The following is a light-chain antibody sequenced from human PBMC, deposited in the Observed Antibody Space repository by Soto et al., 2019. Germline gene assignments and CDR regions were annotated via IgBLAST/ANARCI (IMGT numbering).Light chain of an antibody. CDR3: SSYAGRNNVV. Sequence: QSALTQPPSASGSPGQSVTISRTGTSSDIGTYKYVYWYQHHPGKAPQLMIYEVSKRPSGVPDRFSGAKSGNTASLTGSGLLTEEEADYYCSSYAGRNNVVFGGGTKLTVL. CDR1: SSDIGTYKY. J-gene: IGLJ2*01. CDR2: EVS. V-gene: IGLV2-8*01.